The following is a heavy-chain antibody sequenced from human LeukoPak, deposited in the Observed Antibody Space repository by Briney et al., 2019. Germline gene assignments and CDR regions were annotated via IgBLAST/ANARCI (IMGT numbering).Heavy chain of an antibody. CDR2: IKYDGSLA. V-gene: IGHV3-74*01. J-gene: IGHJ2*01. CDR1: RCTFSTYW. Sequence: PGGSLRLSCTASRCTFSTYWIHWVRHAPGKGLVWVSQIKYDGSLASYADSVKGRFTISRDNAKNTLYLQMNSLGTEDTAVYYGVIGHYDSRMYFHIWGRGTLVTVSS. CDR3: VIGHYDSRMYFHI. D-gene: IGHD3-16*01.